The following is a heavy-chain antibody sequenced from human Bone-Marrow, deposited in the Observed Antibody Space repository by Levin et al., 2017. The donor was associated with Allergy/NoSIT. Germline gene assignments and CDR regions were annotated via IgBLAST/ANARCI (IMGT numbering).Heavy chain of an antibody. J-gene: IGHJ4*02. CDR1: GYTFTGYY. CDR3: ARDGIVVVPAAINTFDY. CDR2: INPNSGGT. D-gene: IGHD2-2*01. Sequence: ASVKVSCKASGYTFTGYYMHWVRQAPGQGLEWMGRINPNSGGTNYAQKFQGRVTMTRDTSISTAYMELSRLRSDDTAVYYCARDGIVVVPAAINTFDYWGQGTLVTVSS. V-gene: IGHV1-2*06.